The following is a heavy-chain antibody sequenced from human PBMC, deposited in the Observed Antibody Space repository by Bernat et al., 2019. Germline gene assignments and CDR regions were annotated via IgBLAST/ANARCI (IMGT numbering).Heavy chain of an antibody. Sequence: QVQLVESGGGVVQPGRSLRLSCAASGFSFSTYGMHWVRQAPGKGLEWVAVLSYDGSNIYYGDSVKGRFTISRDNSENTLYLQMNSLRAEDTAVYYCAKVLAGIPASRAPADYWGQGTLVTVSS. J-gene: IGHJ4*02. V-gene: IGHV3-30*18. CDR2: LSYDGSNI. D-gene: IGHD2-2*01. CDR3: AKVLAGIPASRAPADY. CDR1: GFSFSTYG.